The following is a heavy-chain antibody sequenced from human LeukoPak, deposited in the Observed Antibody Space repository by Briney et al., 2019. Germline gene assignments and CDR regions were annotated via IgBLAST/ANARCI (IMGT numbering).Heavy chain of an antibody. CDR2: ISAYNGNT. CDR3: ARGGSYCSGGSCSAVDAFDI. CDR1: GYTFTSYG. J-gene: IGHJ3*02. Sequence: ASVTVSFKASGYTFTSYGISWVRQAPGQGLEWMGWISAYNGNTNYAQKLQGRVTMTTDTSTSTAYMELRSLRSDDTAVYYCARGGSYCSGGSCSAVDAFDIWGQGTMVTVSS. D-gene: IGHD2-15*01. V-gene: IGHV1-18*01.